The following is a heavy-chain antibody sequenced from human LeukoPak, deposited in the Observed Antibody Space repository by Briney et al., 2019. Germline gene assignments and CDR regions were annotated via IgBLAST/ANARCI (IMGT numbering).Heavy chain of an antibody. D-gene: IGHD5-12*01. CDR1: GFTFSSYG. V-gene: IGHV3-7*01. CDR3: ARGYSGYDYYSLGY. CDR2: IKQDGSEK. Sequence: GGSLRLSCAASGFTFSSYGMSWVRQAPGKGLEWVANIKQDGSEKYYVDSVKGRFTISRDNAKNSLNLQMSSLRAEDTAVYYCARGYSGYDYYSLGYWGQGTLVTVSS. J-gene: IGHJ4*02.